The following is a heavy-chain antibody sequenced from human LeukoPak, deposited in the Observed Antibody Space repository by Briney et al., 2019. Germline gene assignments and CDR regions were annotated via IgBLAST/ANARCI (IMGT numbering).Heavy chain of an antibody. CDR1: GGSISSYY. CDR3: ARLRSWYDAFDI. D-gene: IGHD6-13*01. V-gene: IGHV4-59*01. Sequence: SETLSLTCTVSGGSISSYYWSWIRQPPGKGLEWIGYIYYSGSTNYNPSLKSRVTISVGTSKNQFSLKLSSVTAADTAVYYCARLRSWYDAFDIWGQGTMVTVSS. CDR2: IYYSGST. J-gene: IGHJ3*02.